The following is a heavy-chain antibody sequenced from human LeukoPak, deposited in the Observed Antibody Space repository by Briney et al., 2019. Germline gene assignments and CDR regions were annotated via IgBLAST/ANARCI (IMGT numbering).Heavy chain of an antibody. CDR1: GGSFSGYY. CDR2: INHSGST. D-gene: IGHD2/OR15-2a*01. J-gene: IGHJ6*02. V-gene: IGHV4-34*01. CDR3: ARRVFFPYGMDV. Sequence: SETLSLTCAVYGGSFSGYYWSWIRQPPGKGLEWIGEINHSGSTNYNPSLKSRVTISVDTSKIQFSLKLISVTAADTAVYYCARRVFFPYGMDVWGQGTTVTVSS.